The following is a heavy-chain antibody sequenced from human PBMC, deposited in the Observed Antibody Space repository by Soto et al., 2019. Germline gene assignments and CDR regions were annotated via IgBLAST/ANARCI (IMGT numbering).Heavy chain of an antibody. Sequence: GGSLRLSCAASGFTFSSYAMSWVRQAPGKGLEWVSAISGSGCSTYYADSVKGRFTISRDNSKNTLYLQMNSLRAEDTAVYYCAKDSRYCSGGSCYYYYGMDVWGQGTTVTVSS. J-gene: IGHJ6*02. CDR2: ISGSGCST. D-gene: IGHD2-15*01. CDR1: GFTFSSYA. V-gene: IGHV3-23*01. CDR3: AKDSRYCSGGSCYYYYGMDV.